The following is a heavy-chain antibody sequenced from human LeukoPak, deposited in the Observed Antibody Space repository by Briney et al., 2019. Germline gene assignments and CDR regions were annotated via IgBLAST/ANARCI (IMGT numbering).Heavy chain of an antibody. J-gene: IGHJ4*02. CDR2: ISGSSSYI. CDR1: GFTFSSYS. V-gene: IGHV3-21*01. Sequence: GGSLRLSCAASGFTFSSYSMNWVRQAPGKGLEWVSSISGSSSYIYYADSVKGRFTISRDNARNSLYLQTNSLRAEDTAVYYCARGGLVSQDDFDYWGQGTLVTVSS. D-gene: IGHD3/OR15-3a*01. CDR3: ARGGLVSQDDFDY.